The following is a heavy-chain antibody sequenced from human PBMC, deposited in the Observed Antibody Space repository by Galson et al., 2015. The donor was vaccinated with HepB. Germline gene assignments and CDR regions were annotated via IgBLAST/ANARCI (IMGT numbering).Heavy chain of an antibody. V-gene: IGHV1-69*08. CDR2: FIPALNAA. CDR3: ARSRSFES. J-gene: IGHJ4*02. CDR1: GGTFSTYT. Sequence: SVKVSCKASGGTFSTYTINWVRQAPGQGLEWMGRFIPALNAADYAQKFQDRVTFSADKSTTTVYMELSSLRFDDTATYYCARSRSFESWGQGTLVTVSS. D-gene: IGHD2-2*01.